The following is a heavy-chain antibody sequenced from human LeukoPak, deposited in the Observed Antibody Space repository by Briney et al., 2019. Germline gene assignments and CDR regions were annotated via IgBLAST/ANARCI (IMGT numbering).Heavy chain of an antibody. CDR1: GYTFTSYD. CDR3: ARGRYSSGYYYYGMDV. Sequence: ASVKVSCKASGYTFTSYDINWVRQATGQGLEWMGWMNPNSGNTGYAQKFQGRVTMTRSTSISTAYMELGSLRSEDTAVYYCARGRYSSGYYYYGMDVWGQGTTVTVSS. J-gene: IGHJ6*02. D-gene: IGHD3-22*01. V-gene: IGHV1-8*01. CDR2: MNPNSGNT.